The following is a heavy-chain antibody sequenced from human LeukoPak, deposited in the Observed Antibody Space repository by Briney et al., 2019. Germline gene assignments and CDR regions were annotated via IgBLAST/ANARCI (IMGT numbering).Heavy chain of an antibody. CDR2: IYYSGST. J-gene: IGHJ4*02. Sequence: SETLSLTCTVSGGSISSCYWSWIRQPPGKGLEWIGYIYYSGSTNYNPSLKSRVTISVDTSKNQFSLKLSSVTAADTAVYYCASSSVLRYFDWLPMPFDYWGQGTLVTVSS. V-gene: IGHV4-59*01. CDR1: GGSISSCY. CDR3: ASSSVLRYFDWLPMPFDY. D-gene: IGHD3-9*01.